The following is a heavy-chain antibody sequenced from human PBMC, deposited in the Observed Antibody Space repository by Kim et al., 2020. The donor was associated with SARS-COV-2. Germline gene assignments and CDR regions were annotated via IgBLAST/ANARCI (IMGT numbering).Heavy chain of an antibody. V-gene: IGHV5-10-1*01. J-gene: IGHJ6*02. CDR3: ASQYDSSGSYGMDV. Sequence: GESLKISCKGSGYSFTSYWISWVRQMPGKGLEWMGRIDHSDSYTNYSPSFQGHVTISADKSISTAYLQWSSLKASDTAMYYCASQYDSSGSYGMDVWGQGTTVTVSS. CDR1: GYSFTSYW. CDR2: IDHSDSYT. D-gene: IGHD3-22*01.